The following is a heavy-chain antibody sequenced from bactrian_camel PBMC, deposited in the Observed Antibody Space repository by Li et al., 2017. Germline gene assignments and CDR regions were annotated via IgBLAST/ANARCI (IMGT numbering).Heavy chain of an antibody. V-gene: IGHV3S1*01. Sequence: QVQLVESGGGSVQAGGSLRLSCAASEFSYRSNCMGWFRQAPGKEREGVACIATTGQNTFYAATVKGRFTISQDNAKNTVYLQMNNLKPEDTAMYYCAATRDWVIFSAEGYHYWGQGTQVTVS. CDR3: AATRDWVIFSAEGYHY. CDR2: IATTGQNT. J-gene: IGHJ4*01. CDR1: EFSYRSNC. D-gene: IGHD5*01.